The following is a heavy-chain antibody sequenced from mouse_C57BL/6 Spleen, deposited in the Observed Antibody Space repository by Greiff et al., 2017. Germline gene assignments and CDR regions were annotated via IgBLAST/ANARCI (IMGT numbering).Heavy chain of an antibody. Sequence: QVQLKESGAELVRPGTSVTVSCKASGYAFTNYLIEWVKQRPGQGLEWIGVINPGSGGTNYNEKFKGKATLTADKSSSTAYMQLSSLTSEDSAVYFCARSGYYGSSYVWYFDVWGTGTTVTVSS. V-gene: IGHV1-54*01. CDR1: GYAFTNYL. CDR2: INPGSGGT. D-gene: IGHD1-1*01. J-gene: IGHJ1*03. CDR3: ARSGYYGSSYVWYFDV.